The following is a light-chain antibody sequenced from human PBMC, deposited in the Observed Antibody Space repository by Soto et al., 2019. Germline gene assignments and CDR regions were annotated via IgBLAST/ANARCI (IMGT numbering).Light chain of an antibody. CDR1: QSISTW. V-gene: IGKV1-5*03. J-gene: IGKJ3*01. CDR3: QQYSTYLFT. Sequence: DIQMTQSPSTLSASVGDRVIITCRASQSISTWLAWYQQKPGKAPKLLIYRASSLQSGVPSRFSGSGSGTKFTLTISSLQPDDFATYYCQQYSTYLFTFGPGTKVDIK. CDR2: RAS.